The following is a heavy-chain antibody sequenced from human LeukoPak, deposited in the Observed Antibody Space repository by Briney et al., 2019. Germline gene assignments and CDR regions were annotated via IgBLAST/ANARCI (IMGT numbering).Heavy chain of an antibody. CDR1: GFTFSHYG. J-gene: IGHJ4*02. CDR3: AKDAQRGFDYRNSLDK. D-gene: IGHD4-11*01. Sequence: PGGSLRLSCATSGFTFSHYGMHWVRQAPGKGLEWVAVIWSDGTNRYYGDPVKGRFTISRDNFQRTVYLQMDSLRAEDTAVYYCAKDAQRGFDYRNSLDKWGQGTLVTVSS. V-gene: IGHV3-33*06. CDR2: IWSDGTNR.